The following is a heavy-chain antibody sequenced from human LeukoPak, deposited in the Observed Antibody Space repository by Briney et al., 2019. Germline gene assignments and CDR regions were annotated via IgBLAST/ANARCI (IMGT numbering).Heavy chain of an antibody. Sequence: SETLSLTCTVSGDSISSYYWNWIRQPPGKGLEWIGYTSNSGSTNNNPSLKSRLTISIDTSKNQFSLRLNSVTAAGTAVYYCARAGSGYSFDYWGQGKLVTVSS. D-gene: IGHD3-22*01. CDR2: TSNSGST. CDR1: GDSISSYY. CDR3: ARAGSGYSFDY. J-gene: IGHJ4*02. V-gene: IGHV4-59*01.